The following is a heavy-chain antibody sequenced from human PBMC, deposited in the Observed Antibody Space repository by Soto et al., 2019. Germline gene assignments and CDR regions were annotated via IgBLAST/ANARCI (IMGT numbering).Heavy chain of an antibody. Sequence: QVQLVQSGAEVKKPGSSVKVSCKASGGTFSSYTISWVRQAPGQGLEWMGRIIPILGIANYAQKFQGRVTITADKSTSTAYMELSSLRSEDTAVYYCARGGLSSIAASTTYWYFDLWGRGTLVTVSS. CDR3: ARGGLSSIAASTTYWYFDL. D-gene: IGHD6-6*01. V-gene: IGHV1-69*02. CDR2: IIPILGIA. CDR1: GGTFSSYT. J-gene: IGHJ2*01.